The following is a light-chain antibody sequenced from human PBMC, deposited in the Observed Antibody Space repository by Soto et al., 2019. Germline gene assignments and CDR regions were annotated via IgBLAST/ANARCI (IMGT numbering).Light chain of an antibody. Sequence: DIVMTQSPDSLAVSLGERATINCKSGQSVLYSSNSKNYLAWYQQKPGQPPKLLIYWASNRESGVPDRFSGSGSGTDFTLTISSLQAEDVAGYYCQQYYSTITFGQGTKVEIK. V-gene: IGKV4-1*01. CDR1: QSVLYSSNSKNY. CDR2: WAS. J-gene: IGKJ1*01. CDR3: QQYYSTIT.